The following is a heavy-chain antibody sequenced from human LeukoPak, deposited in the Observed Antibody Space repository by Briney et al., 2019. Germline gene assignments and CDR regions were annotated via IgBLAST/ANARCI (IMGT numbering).Heavy chain of an antibody. D-gene: IGHD1-26*01. CDR3: ARDLGALGDY. J-gene: IGHJ4*02. CDR1: GFTFSSSD. V-gene: IGHV3-21*01. CDR2: ISSGGSHI. Sequence: GGSLRLSCAASGFTFSSSDMNWVRQAPGKGLEWVSSISSGGSHIYRADSVKGRFTGSRDNAKNSLYLQMNSLRAEDTAIYYCARDLGALGDYWGQGTLVTVSS.